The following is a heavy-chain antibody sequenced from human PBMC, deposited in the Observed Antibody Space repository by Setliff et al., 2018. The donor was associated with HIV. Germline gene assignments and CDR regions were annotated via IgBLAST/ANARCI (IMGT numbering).Heavy chain of an antibody. CDR2: IFYTGST. CDR3: GRQVPVPGVAVTPIDY. V-gene: IGHV4-59*08. Sequence: SETLSLTCTVSGGSISSYYWTWLRQFPGKGLEWIGFIFYTGSTTYNPSLNSRVTISVDTSKHQFSLKLSSVTAADTAVYYCGRQVPVPGVAVTPIDYWGQGTLVTVSS. CDR1: GGSISSYY. J-gene: IGHJ4*02. D-gene: IGHD3-22*01.